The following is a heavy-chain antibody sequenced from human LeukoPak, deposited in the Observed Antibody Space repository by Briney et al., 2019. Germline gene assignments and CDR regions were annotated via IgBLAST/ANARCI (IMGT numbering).Heavy chain of an antibody. CDR2: INPRGGST. V-gene: IGHV1-46*01. CDR3: ARAGVGATKAFDI. CDR1: GYTFTNYY. D-gene: IGHD1-26*01. J-gene: IGHJ3*02. Sequence: ASVKVSCKASGYTFTNYYMHWVRQAPGQGLEWMGIINPRGGSTSYAQKFQGRVTMTRDTSTSTAYMELSSLRSEDTAVYYCARAGVGATKAFDIWGQGTMVTVSS.